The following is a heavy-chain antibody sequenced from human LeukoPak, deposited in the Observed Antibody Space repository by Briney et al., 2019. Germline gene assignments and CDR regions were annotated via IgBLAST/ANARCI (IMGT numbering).Heavy chain of an antibody. CDR2: IYYSGSS. D-gene: IGHD2-21*02. CDR1: GGSISSSSYY. Sequence: SETLSLTCTVSGGSISSSSYYWGWIRQPPGKGLEWIGSIYYSGSSYYNPSLKSRVTISVDTSKNQFSLKLSSVTAADTAVYYCAREYCGGDCYSFGYWGQGTLVTVSS. V-gene: IGHV4-39*07. CDR3: AREYCGGDCYSFGY. J-gene: IGHJ4*02.